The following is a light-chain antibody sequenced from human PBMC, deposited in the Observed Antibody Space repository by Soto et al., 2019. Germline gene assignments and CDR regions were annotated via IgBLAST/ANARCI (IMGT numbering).Light chain of an antibody. J-gene: IGKJ1*01. CDR1: QDIRNF. Sequence: DIQMTQSPSSLSASVGDRVTITCQASQDIRNFLNWYQKKPGIAPKLLIYDASNLERGVPSRFSASGSGTYFTFTISSLQPEDFATYFCQQYDYLPRWTFXQGTKVDIK. V-gene: IGKV1-33*01. CDR2: DAS. CDR3: QQYDYLPRWT.